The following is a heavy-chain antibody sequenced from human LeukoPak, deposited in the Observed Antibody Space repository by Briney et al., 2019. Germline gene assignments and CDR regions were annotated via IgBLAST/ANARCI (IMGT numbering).Heavy chain of an antibody. CDR2: ISGSGGST. V-gene: IGHV3-23*01. CDR1: GFTFSSYA. J-gene: IGHJ6*02. CDR3: AKGGLQYYYYGMDV. Sequence: GGSLRLSCAASGFTFSSYAMSWVRQAPGKGLEWVSAISGSGGSTYYADSVKGRFTISRDNSKNTLYLQMNRLRAEDTAVYYCAKGGLQYYYYGMDVWGQGTTVTVSS. D-gene: IGHD2-15*01.